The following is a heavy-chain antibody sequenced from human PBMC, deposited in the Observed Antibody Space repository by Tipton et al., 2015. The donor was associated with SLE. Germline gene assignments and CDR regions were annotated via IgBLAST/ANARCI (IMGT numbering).Heavy chain of an antibody. CDR3: AKERGYSSSYDAFDI. V-gene: IGHV3-43*01. CDR2: ISWDGGST. J-gene: IGHJ3*02. Sequence: SLRLSCAASGFTFDDYTMHWVRQVPGKGLEWVSLISWDGGSTYYAESVKGRFTISRDNSKNTLYLQMNSLRAEDTALYYCAKERGYSSSYDAFDIWGQGTMVKVSS. CDR1: GFTFDDYT. D-gene: IGHD6-6*01.